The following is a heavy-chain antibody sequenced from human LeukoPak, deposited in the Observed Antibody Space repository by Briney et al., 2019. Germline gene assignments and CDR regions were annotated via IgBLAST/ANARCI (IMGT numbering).Heavy chain of an antibody. D-gene: IGHD5-18*01. CDR2: IMEERGQE. CDR1: GVTVSIHW. V-gene: IGHV3-7*03. CDR3: ASLDTAKQPLANH. Sequence: GGSLRLSCVPSGVTVSIHWTRWVRQGPGKGLEWVANIMEERGQEYYVDSVKGRFTVSKNSAKNSRYLQMNTLRVEPTTMYYCASLDTAKQPLANHWGQGTLVTVSS. J-gene: IGHJ5*02.